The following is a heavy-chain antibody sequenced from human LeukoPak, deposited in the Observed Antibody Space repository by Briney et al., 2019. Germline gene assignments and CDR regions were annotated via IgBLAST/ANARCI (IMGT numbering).Heavy chain of an antibody. J-gene: IGHJ4*02. CDR3: ARVGVGATWDY. D-gene: IGHD1-26*01. Sequence: SGTLSLTCAVSGGSISSSNWWSWVRQPPGKGLEWIGEIYHSGSTNYNPSLKSRVTISVDKPKNQFSLKLSSVTAADTAVYYCARVGVGATWDYWGQGTLVTVSS. V-gene: IGHV4-4*02. CDR2: IYHSGST. CDR1: GGSISSSNW.